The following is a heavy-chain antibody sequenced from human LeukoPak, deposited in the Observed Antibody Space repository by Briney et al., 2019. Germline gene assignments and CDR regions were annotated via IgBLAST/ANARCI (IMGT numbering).Heavy chain of an antibody. D-gene: IGHD5-24*01. CDR2: IIPIFGTA. J-gene: IGHJ4*02. V-gene: IGHV1-69*13. CDR3: ASSSGTVEMATISPFDY. Sequence: ASVKVSCKASGGTFSSYAISWVRQAPGQGLGWMGGIIPIFGTANYAQKFQGRVTITADESTSTAYMELSSLRSEDTAVYYCASSSGTVEMATISPFDYWGQGTLVTVSS. CDR1: GGTFSSYA.